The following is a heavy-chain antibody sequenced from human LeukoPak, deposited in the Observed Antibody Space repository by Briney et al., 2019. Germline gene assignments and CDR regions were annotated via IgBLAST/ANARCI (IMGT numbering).Heavy chain of an antibody. CDR2: IKQGGNEI. D-gene: IGHD6-25*01. J-gene: IGHJ4*02. Sequence: HPGGSLRLSCAASGFTFSSYWMSWVRQAPGKGLEWVANIKQGGNEIHYVESVKGRFTISRDNAKNSLYLQMNSLRAEDTAIYYCARGSSAAAESYFDSWGQGTLVTVSS. V-gene: IGHV3-7*01. CDR1: GFTFSSYW. CDR3: ARGSSAAAESYFDS.